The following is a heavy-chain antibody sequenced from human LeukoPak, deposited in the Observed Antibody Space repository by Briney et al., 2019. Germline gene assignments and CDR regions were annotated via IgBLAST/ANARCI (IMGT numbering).Heavy chain of an antibody. D-gene: IGHD4-17*01. CDR1: GGSISNYY. V-gene: IGHV4-4*07. CDR2: IYTSGST. Sequence: SETLSLTCTVSGGSISNYYWSWIRQPAGKGLEWIGRIYTSGSTNYNPSLKSRVTMSVDTSKNQFSLKLSSVTAADTAVYYCARGRDYGDYYFDYWGQGTLVTVSS. CDR3: ARGRDYGDYYFDY. J-gene: IGHJ4*02.